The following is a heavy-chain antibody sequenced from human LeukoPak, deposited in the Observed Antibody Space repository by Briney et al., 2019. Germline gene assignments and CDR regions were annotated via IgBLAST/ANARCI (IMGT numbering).Heavy chain of an antibody. CDR3: ARQFEF. CDR1: GGSLSNYY. J-gene: IGHJ4*02. Sequence: SETLPLTCTVFGGSLSNYYWVWVRQPPGKGLEWIGLIYSSGSIKYNPSLKSRLTISLDTSKNQISLKLTSVTAADTAIYYCARQFEFWGQGTLVTVSS. CDR2: IYSSGSI. V-gene: IGHV4-59*08.